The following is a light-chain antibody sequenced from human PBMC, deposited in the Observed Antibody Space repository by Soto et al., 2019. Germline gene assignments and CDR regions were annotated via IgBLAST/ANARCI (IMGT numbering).Light chain of an antibody. Sequence: DIPMTQSPSSLSASVEDRVTITCRASQSIGVWLAWYQQKPGTAPKLLIYKTSTLDSGVPLRFSGSGSGTEFTLTISSLQPDDFATYYCQQYINYFRTFGQGTKVQI. CDR1: QSIGVW. V-gene: IGKV1-5*03. J-gene: IGKJ1*01. CDR2: KTS. CDR3: QQYINYFRT.